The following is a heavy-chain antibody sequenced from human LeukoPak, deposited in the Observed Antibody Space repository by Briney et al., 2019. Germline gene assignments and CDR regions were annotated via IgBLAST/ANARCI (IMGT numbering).Heavy chain of an antibody. CDR3: ATGSQIREPDY. J-gene: IGHJ4*02. CDR2: ISGSGGST. Sequence: GGSLRLSCAASGFTFSSYAMSWVRQAPGKGLEWVPVISGSGGSTYYADSVKGRFTISRDNSKNTLYLQMSSLRAEDTAVYYCATGSQIREPDYWGQGTLVTVSS. D-gene: IGHD3-10*01. V-gene: IGHV3-23*01. CDR1: GFTFSSYA.